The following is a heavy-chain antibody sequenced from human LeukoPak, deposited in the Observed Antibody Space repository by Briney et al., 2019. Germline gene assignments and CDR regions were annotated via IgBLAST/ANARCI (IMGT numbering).Heavy chain of an antibody. Sequence: SVKVSCKASGGTFSSYAISWVRQAPGQGLEWMGGIIPIFGTANYAQKFQGRVTITADESTNTAYMELSSLRSEDTAVYYCARWGNWNDRTFDIWGQGTLVTVS. J-gene: IGHJ3*02. CDR1: GGTFSSYA. CDR2: IIPIFGTA. CDR3: ARWGNWNDRTFDI. D-gene: IGHD1-1*01. V-gene: IGHV1-69*13.